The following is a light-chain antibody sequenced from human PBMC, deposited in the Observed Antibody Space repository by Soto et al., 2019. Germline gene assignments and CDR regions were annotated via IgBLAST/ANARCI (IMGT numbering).Light chain of an antibody. CDR3: QAWDRNTML. J-gene: IGLJ2*01. Sequence: SYELTQPPSVSVSPGQTASITCSGDKLGEKYVSWHQQKPGQSPVAVIYQDTKRPSGIPDRFSGSNSGNTATLTISGTQAMDEADYYCQAWDRNTMLFGGGTKVTVL. V-gene: IGLV3-1*01. CDR1: KLGEKY. CDR2: QDT.